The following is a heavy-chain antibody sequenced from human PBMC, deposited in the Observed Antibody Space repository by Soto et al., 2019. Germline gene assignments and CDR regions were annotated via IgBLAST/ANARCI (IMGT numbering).Heavy chain of an antibody. CDR1: GFIFSTYG. CDR2: ISFDGSDK. D-gene: IGHD1-1*01. V-gene: IGHV3-30*18. CDR3: AKTPDRYKDDAFDM. Sequence: GGSLRLSCAASGFIFSTYGMHWVRQAPGKGLKWMAAISFDGSDKYYEDSAKGRFTISRDNSKSTLYLEVNSLRAEDTGVYHCAKTPDRYKDDAFDMWGQGTMVIVSS. J-gene: IGHJ3*02.